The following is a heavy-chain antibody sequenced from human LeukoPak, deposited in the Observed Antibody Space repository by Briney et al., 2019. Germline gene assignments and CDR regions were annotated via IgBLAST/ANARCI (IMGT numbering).Heavy chain of an antibody. CDR2: INHSGST. D-gene: IGHD6-13*01. J-gene: IGHJ4*02. V-gene: IGHV4-34*01. CDR3: ARGWRSSPNSF. Sequence: PSETLSLTCAVYGGSFSGYYWSWIRQPRGKGLEWIGEINHSGSTNYNPSLKSRVTISVDTSKNQFSLKLSSVTASDTAVYYCARGWRSSPNSFWGQGTLVTVSS. CDR1: GGSFSGYY.